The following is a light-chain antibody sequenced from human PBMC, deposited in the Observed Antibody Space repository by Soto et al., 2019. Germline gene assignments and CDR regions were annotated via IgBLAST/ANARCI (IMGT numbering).Light chain of an antibody. CDR2: WAS. Sequence: DIVMTQSPXSLSXXXXXXXXXXXXXSRXXXYIFNKMNYLAWYQQKPGQPPKLIIHWASTRESGVPDRFSGSGSGTDFILSISSLQAEDVAVYYCQQYYDTPTTFGQGTKVEIK. J-gene: IGKJ1*01. V-gene: IGKV4-1*01. CDR1: RXXXYIFNKMNY. CDR3: QQYYDTPTT.